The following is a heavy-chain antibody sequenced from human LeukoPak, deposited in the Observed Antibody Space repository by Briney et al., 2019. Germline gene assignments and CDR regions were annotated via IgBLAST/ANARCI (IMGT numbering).Heavy chain of an antibody. V-gene: IGHV3-11*01. D-gene: IGHD3-9*01. Sequence: GGSLRLPCAASGFTFSDYYMSWIRQAPGKGLEWVSYISSSGSTIYYADSVKGRFTISRDNAKNSLYLQMNSLRAEDTAVYYCARDSTTLRYPDYWGQGTLVTVSS. J-gene: IGHJ4*02. CDR1: GFTFSDYY. CDR3: ARDSTTLRYPDY. CDR2: ISSSGSTI.